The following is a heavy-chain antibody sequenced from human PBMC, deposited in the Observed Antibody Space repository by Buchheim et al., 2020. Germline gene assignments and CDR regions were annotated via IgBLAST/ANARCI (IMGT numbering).Heavy chain of an antibody. CDR3: ARDKDDYYGSNWFDP. CDR1: GFTFSSYA. CDR2: ISSSGSTI. D-gene: IGHD3-10*01. Sequence: EVQLLESGGGLVQPGGSLRLSCAASGFTFSSYAMSWVRQAPGKGLEWVSYISSSGSTIYYADAVKGRFTISRDNAKNSLYLQMNSLRAEDTAVYYCARDKDDYYGSNWFDPWGQGTL. V-gene: IGHV3-48*03. J-gene: IGHJ5*02.